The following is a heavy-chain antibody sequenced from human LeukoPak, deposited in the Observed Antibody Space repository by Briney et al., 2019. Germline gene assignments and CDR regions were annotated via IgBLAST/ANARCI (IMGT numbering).Heavy chain of an antibody. CDR1: GYTFTGYY. CDR3: ARGDILTGYYYK. D-gene: IGHD3-9*01. J-gene: IGHJ4*02. V-gene: IGHV1-2*02. Sequence: ASVKVSCKASGYTFTGYYMHWVRQAPGQGLEWMGWINPNSGGTNYAEKFQGRVTMTRDTSINTAYMELNRLRSDDTAVYYCARGDILTGYYYKWGQGTLVTVSS. CDR2: INPNSGGT.